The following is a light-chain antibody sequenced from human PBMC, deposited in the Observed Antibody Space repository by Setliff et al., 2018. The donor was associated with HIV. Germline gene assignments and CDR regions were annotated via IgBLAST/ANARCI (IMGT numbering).Light chain of an antibody. J-gene: IGLJ1*01. CDR1: SSDVGGYNY. V-gene: IGLV2-14*03. CDR2: DVS. CDR3: SSYTDNSTLDV. Sequence: QSALAQPASVSGSPGQSITISCTGTSSDVGGYNYVSWYQQHPGEAPRLLIYDVSYRPSGISRRFSGSKSGSTAFLTISGPQTEDEADYYCSSYTDNSTLDVFGTGTKVTVL.